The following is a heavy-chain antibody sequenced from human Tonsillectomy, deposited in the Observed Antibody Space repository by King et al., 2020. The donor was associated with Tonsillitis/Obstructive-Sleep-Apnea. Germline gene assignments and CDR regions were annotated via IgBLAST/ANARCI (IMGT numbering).Heavy chain of an antibody. Sequence: VQLVESGGGLIQPGGSLRLSCAASGFTVSSNYMSWVRQAPGKGLEWVSVFYSGGSTYYADSVKGRFTISRDNSKNTLYLQMNSLRAEDTAVYYCASPGYSSGWDTYYFDYWGQGTLVTVSS. D-gene: IGHD6-19*01. CDR3: ASPGYSSGWDTYYFDY. V-gene: IGHV3-53*01. J-gene: IGHJ4*02. CDR2: FYSGGST. CDR1: GFTVSSNY.